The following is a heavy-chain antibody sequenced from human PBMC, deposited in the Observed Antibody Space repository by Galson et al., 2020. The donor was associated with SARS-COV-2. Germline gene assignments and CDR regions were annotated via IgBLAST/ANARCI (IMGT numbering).Heavy chain of an antibody. Sequence: SETLSLTFIVPGGPIRSNSYYWGWIRQPPGKGLEWFGSINHSGRTNYNPSVKSRVTISVDTSNNQFSLKLSSVTAADAAVYYCASCWAADWYFDVWGRGTLVTVSS. D-gene: IGHD2-15*01. J-gene: IGHJ2*01. CDR1: GGPIRSNSYY. V-gene: IGHV4-39*07. CDR2: INHSGRT. CDR3: ASCWAADWYFDV.